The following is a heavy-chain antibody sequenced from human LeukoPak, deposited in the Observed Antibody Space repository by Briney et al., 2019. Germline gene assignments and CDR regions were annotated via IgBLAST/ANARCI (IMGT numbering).Heavy chain of an antibody. D-gene: IGHD1-26*01. CDR1: GYTFTGYY. CDR2: INPNSGGT. J-gene: IGHJ5*02. CDR3: AREQRVGATMPNWFDP. V-gene: IGHV1-2*02. Sequence: GASVKVSCKASGYTFTGYYMHWVRQAPGQGLEWMGWINPNSGGTNYAQKFQGRVTMTRDTSISTAYMELSRLRSDDTAVYYCAREQRVGATMPNWFDPWGQGTLVTVSS.